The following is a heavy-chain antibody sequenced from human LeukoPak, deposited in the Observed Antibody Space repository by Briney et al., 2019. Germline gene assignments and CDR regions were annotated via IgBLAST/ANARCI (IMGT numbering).Heavy chain of an antibody. J-gene: IGHJ3*02. V-gene: IGHV4-34*01. CDR1: GGSFSGYY. Sequence: PSETLSLTCAVYGGSFSGYYWSWVRQPPGKGLEWIGEINHSGSTNYNPSLKSRVTISVDTSKNQFSLKLSSVTAADTAVYYCARRGMTTVVKGAFDIWGQGTMVTVSS. D-gene: IGHD4-23*01. CDR2: INHSGST. CDR3: ARRGMTTVVKGAFDI.